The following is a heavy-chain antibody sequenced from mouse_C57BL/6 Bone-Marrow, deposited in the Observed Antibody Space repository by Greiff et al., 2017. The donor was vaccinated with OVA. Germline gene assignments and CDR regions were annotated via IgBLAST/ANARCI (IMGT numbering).Heavy chain of an antibody. Sequence: QVQLQQPVAELVMPGASVKLSCKASGYTFTSYWMHWVKQRPGQGLEWIGEIDPSDSYTNYNQKFKGKSTLTVDKSSSTAYMQLSSLTSEDSAVYYCAREGNSPDYWGQGTTLTVSS. CDR3: AREGNSPDY. CDR2: IDPSDSYT. V-gene: IGHV1-69*01. J-gene: IGHJ2*01. CDR1: GYTFTSYW.